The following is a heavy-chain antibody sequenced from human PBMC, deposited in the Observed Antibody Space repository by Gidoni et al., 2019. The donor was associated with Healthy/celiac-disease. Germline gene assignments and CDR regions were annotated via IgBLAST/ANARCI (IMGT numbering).Heavy chain of an antibody. CDR1: GRSISSSSYY. CDR2: IYYSGST. J-gene: IGHJ4*02. Sequence: QLQLQDAGPVLVQPSETLSLTCTAPGRSISSSSYYWGWFRQPPGKGLEWIGSIYYSGSTYYNPSIKSRVTISVDTSKNQFSQKLSSVTAADTAVYYCARLVNAVTTEWSDYWGQGTLVTVSS. CDR3: ARLVNAVTTEWSDY. D-gene: IGHD4-17*01. V-gene: IGHV4-39*01.